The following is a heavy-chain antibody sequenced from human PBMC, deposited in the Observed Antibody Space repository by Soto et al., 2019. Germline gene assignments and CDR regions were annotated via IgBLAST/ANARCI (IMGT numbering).Heavy chain of an antibody. CDR3: ARDPSSGWHGTSFDY. CDR1: GFTFSSYE. CDR2: ISSSGSTV. J-gene: IGHJ4*02. V-gene: IGHV3-48*03. D-gene: IGHD6-19*01. Sequence: GGSLRLSCAASGFTFSSYEMNWVRQAPGKGLEWVSYISSSGSTVYYADSVRGRFTISRDNAKYSLYLQMDSLRAEDTAVYFCARDPSSGWHGTSFDYWGQGTLVTVSS.